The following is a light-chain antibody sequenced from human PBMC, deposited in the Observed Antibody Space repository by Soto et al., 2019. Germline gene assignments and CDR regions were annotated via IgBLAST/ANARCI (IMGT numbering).Light chain of an antibody. CDR1: QSLVHNDGNTY. CDR2: KVS. Sequence: DIVVTQTPLSSPVTLGQAASISCRSSQSLVHNDGNTYLSGFQQRPGPPPRLLIYKVSDRFSGVPDRFSGSGAETDFTLTISRVEAEDVGVYYCMQTKQLPVTLGHGAKVDS. CDR3: MQTKQLPVT. J-gene: IGKJ3*01. V-gene: IGKV2-24*01.